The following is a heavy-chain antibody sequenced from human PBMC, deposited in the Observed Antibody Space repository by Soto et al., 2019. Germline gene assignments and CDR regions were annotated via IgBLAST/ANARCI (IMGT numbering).Heavy chain of an antibody. V-gene: IGHV1-69*13. CDR1: GGTFSSYA. D-gene: IGHD1-26*01. CDR2: IIPIFGTA. Sequence: SVKVSCKASGGTFSSYAISWLRQAPGQGLEWMGGIIPIFGTANYAQKFQGRVTITADESTSTAYMELSSLRSEDTAVYYCARGGYSGSYYIRDYWGQGTQVTVSS. J-gene: IGHJ4*02. CDR3: ARGGYSGSYYIRDY.